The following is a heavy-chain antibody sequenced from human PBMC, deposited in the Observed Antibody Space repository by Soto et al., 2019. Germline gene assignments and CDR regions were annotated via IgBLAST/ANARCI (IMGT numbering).Heavy chain of an antibody. D-gene: IGHD2-21*02. CDR1: GGSISSYY. CDR3: ARHAGYVVATIHTLSYFDY. J-gene: IGHJ4*02. V-gene: IGHV4-59*08. CDR2: IYYSGST. Sequence: SETLSLTCTVSGGSISSYYWSWIRQPPGKGLEWIGYIYYSGSTNYNPSLKSRVTISVDTSKNQFSLKLSSVTAADTAVYYCARHAGYVVATIHTLSYFDYWGQGTRVTVSS.